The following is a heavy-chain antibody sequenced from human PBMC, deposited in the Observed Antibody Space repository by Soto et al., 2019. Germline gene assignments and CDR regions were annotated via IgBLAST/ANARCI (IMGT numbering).Heavy chain of an antibody. Sequence: QVQLVQSGAEVKKPGASVKVSCKASGYTFTSYDINWVRQATGQGLEWMGWMNPNSGNTGYAQKFHGRVTMIRNTSISTAYMELTSLSSEDTAVYYCASESPGLLGWGQGTLVTVSS. D-gene: IGHD2-8*02. CDR1: GYTFTSYD. J-gene: IGHJ4*02. CDR3: ASESPGLLG. V-gene: IGHV1-8*01. CDR2: MNPNSGNT.